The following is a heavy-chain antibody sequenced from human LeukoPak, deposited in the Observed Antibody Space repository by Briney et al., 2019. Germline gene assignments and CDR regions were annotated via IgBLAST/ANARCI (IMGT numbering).Heavy chain of an antibody. CDR2: INSDGSST. V-gene: IGHV3-74*01. J-gene: IGHJ4*02. CDR3: ARVRYSSGPYQP. Sequence: GGSLRLSCAASGFTFSSYWMHWVRQAPGKGLVWVSRINSDGSSTSYADSVKGRFTISRDNAKNTLYLQMNSLRAEDTAVYYCARVRYSSGPYQPWGQGTLVTVSP. D-gene: IGHD6-19*01. CDR1: GFTFSSYW.